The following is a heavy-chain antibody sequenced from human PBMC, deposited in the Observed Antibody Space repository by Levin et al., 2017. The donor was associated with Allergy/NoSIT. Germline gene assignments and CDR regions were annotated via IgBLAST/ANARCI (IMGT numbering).Heavy chain of an antibody. CDR3: AGGRGIDAFDI. V-gene: IGHV4-59*08. Sequence: SQTLSLTCNVSGGSISSYYWSWIRQPPGKGLEWIGYIYYSGSTNYNPSLKSRVTISVDTSKNQFSLKLSSVTAADTAVYCCAGGRGIDAFDIWGQGTMVTVSS. CDR1: GGSISSYY. CDR2: IYYSGST. D-gene: IGHD3-10*01. J-gene: IGHJ3*02.